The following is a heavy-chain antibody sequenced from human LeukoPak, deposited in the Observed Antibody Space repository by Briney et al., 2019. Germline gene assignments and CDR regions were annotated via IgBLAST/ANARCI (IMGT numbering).Heavy chain of an antibody. V-gene: IGHV4-39*07. J-gene: IGHJ4*02. D-gene: IGHD3-10*01. Sequence: SETLSLTCTVSDGSISSSTYYWVWFRQPLGKSLEWIGSIHYTGSTYQNPSLKRRVTILVDTSNNQFSLRLTSVAAANTAWYYCALSGFRDEGIVSYFDIWGQGTLVTV. CDR2: IHYTGST. CDR3: ALSGFRDEGIVSYFDI. CDR1: DGSISSSTYY.